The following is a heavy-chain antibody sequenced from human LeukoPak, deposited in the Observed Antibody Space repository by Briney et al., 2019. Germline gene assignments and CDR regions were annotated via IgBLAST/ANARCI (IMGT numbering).Heavy chain of an antibody. J-gene: IGHJ4*02. Sequence: SETLSLTCTVSGVSIFSSYWNWVRQPPGKGLEWIGYVHYSGSTNYNPSLKRRVTISVDTSKGQFSLKLSSATAADTAVYYCATGRSIRYFDYWGQGTLLTVSS. CDR1: GVSIFSSY. D-gene: IGHD3-9*01. CDR2: VHYSGST. CDR3: ATGRSIRYFDY. V-gene: IGHV4-59*12.